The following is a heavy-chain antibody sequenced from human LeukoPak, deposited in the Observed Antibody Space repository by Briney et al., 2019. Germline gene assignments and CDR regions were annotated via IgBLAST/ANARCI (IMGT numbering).Heavy chain of an antibody. J-gene: IGHJ4*02. Sequence: SETLSLTCAVYGGSFSGYYWSWIRQPPGKGLEWIGEINHSGSTNYNPSLKSRVTISVDTSKNQFSLKLSSVTAADTAVYYCARGGRRLSIAAAPPPTSFDYWGQGTLVTVSS. D-gene: IGHD6-13*01. V-gene: IGHV4-34*01. CDR1: GGSFSGYY. CDR3: ARGGRRLSIAAAPPPTSFDY. CDR2: INHSGST.